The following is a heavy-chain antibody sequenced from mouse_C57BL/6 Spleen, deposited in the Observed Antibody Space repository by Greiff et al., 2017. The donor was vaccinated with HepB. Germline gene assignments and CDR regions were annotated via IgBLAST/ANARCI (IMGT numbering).Heavy chain of an antibody. CDR3: TTLFAY. J-gene: IGHJ3*01. V-gene: IGHV1-15*01. CDR2: IDPETGGT. CDR1: GYTFTDYE. Sequence: VQLQQSGAELVRPGASVTLSCKASGYTFTDYEMHWVKQTPVHGLEWIGAIDPETGGTAYNQKFKGKAILTADKFSSTAYMELRSLTSEDSAVYYCTTLFAYWGQGTLVTVSA.